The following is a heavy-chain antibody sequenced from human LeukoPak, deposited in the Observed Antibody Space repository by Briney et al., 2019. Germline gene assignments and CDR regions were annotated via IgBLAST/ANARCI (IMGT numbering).Heavy chain of an antibody. CDR1: GFTFSSYA. Sequence: PGGSLRVSCAASGFTFSSYAMSWVRQAPGKGLEWVSAISGSGGSTYYADSVKGRFTISRDNSKNTLYLQMNSLRAEDTAVYYCAKDSRNRMVATSFNDYWGQGTLVTVSS. D-gene: IGHD5-12*01. CDR2: ISGSGGST. CDR3: AKDSRNRMVATSFNDY. V-gene: IGHV3-23*01. J-gene: IGHJ4*02.